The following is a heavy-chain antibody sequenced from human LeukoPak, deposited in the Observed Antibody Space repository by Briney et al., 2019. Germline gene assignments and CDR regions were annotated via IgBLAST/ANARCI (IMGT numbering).Heavy chain of an antibody. CDR2: IIPILGIA. CDR3: ARAPDDYDFWSGPFDY. CDR1: GCTFSSYA. D-gene: IGHD3-3*01. Sequence: SVKVSCKASGCTFSSYAISWVRQAPGQGLEWMGRIIPILGIANYAQKFQGRVTITADKSTSTAYMELSSLRSEDTAVYYCARAPDDYDFWSGPFDYWGRGTLVTVSS. J-gene: IGHJ4*02. V-gene: IGHV1-69*04.